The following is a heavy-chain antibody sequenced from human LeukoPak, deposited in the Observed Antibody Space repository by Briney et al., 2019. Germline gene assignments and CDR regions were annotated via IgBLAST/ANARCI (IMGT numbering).Heavy chain of an antibody. CDR2: IYYSGST. Sequence: SETLPLTCTVSVGSISSSSYKWGWIRQPPGKGLEWIGSIYYSGSTFYNPSLKSRVTISINTSKNQFSLKLSSVTAADTAVYYCASQPYYDSSGYYFYWGQGTLVTVSS. J-gene: IGHJ4*02. V-gene: IGHV4-39*01. D-gene: IGHD3-22*01. CDR1: VGSISSSSYK. CDR3: ASQPYYDSSGYYFY.